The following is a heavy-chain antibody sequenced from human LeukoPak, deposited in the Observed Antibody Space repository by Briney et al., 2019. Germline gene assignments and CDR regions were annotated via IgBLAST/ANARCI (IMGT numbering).Heavy chain of an antibody. CDR1: GGSISSSSYY. V-gene: IGHV4-39*01. J-gene: IGHJ6*03. CDR2: SYYSGST. CDR3: ARLRGFGGYDXYMDV. Sequence: SETLSLTCTVSGGSISSSSYYWGWIRPPPGKGLEWIGSSYYSGSTYYNPSLKSRVTLSVDTSKNQFSLKLSSVTAADTAVYYCARLRGFGGYDXYMDVWGKGTTVTVSS. D-gene: IGHD3-10*01.